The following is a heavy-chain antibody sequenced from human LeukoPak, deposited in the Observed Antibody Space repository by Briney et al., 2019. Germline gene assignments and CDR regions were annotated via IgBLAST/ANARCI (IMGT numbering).Heavy chain of an antibody. CDR1: GFTFSNYA. CDR2: FTSGGSI. D-gene: IGHD2-2*01. J-gene: IGHJ4*02. Sequence: GGSLRLSCVASGFTFSNYAMTWVRQAPGKGLEWVSGFTSGGSIYYADSVKGRFTISRDNSKNTLYLQMNSLRAEDTAIYYCAKDLRSTSRYYFECWGQGTLVTVSS. CDR3: AKDLRSTSRYYFEC. V-gene: IGHV3-23*01.